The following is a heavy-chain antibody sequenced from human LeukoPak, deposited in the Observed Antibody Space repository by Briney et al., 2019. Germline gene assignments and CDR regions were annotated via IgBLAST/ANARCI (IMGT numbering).Heavy chain of an antibody. V-gene: IGHV4-39*01. CDR3: ARHQDRGYSGYDDY. D-gene: IGHD5-12*01. Sequence: PSETLSLTCTVSGGSISSSGYYWGWLRQPPGKGLEWIGSIYYSGSTYYSPSLKSRVTISRDTSKNQFSLNLYSVTAADTAVYYCARHQDRGYSGYDDYWGQGTLVTVSS. J-gene: IGHJ4*02. CDR1: GGSISSSGYY. CDR2: IYYSGST.